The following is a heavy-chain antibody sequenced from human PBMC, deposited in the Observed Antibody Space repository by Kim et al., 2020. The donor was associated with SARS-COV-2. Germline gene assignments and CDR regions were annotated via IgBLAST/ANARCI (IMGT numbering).Heavy chain of an antibody. CDR2: IDPSDSYT. Sequence: GESLKISCEGSGYSFTSYWINWVRQMPGKGLEWMGRIDPSDSYTNYSPSFQGHVTISADKSISTAYLQWSSLKASDTAMYYCARHNSQWLVISFFDYWGQGTLVTVSS. CDR3: ARHNSQWLVISFFDY. V-gene: IGHV5-10-1*01. J-gene: IGHJ4*02. CDR1: GYSFTSYW. D-gene: IGHD6-19*01.